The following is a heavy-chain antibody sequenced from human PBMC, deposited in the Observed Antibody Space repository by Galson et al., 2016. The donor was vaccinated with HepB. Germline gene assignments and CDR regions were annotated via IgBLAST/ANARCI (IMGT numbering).Heavy chain of an antibody. CDR1: GASISSGSYY. V-gene: IGHV4-31*03. CDR3: ARVGFVGATLYYFDS. D-gene: IGHD1-26*01. J-gene: IGHJ4*02. Sequence: TLSLTCNVSGASISSGSYYWSWIRQLPGEGLEWIGNIHYSGSTSYNPSLKSRVIISLATSENQFSLRLSPVTAADTAVYYCARVGFVGATLYYFDSWGQGTLVTVSS. CDR2: IHYSGST.